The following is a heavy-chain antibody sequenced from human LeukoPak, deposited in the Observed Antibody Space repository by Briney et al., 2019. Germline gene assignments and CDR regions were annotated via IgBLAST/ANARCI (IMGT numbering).Heavy chain of an antibody. D-gene: IGHD2/OR15-2a*01. V-gene: IGHV5-51*01. Sequence: GESLKISCKGSGYSFTSNHIAWVRQMPGKGPELMGIILPGDSNARYSPSFQGQVTISVDKSISAAYLQWSGLTASDSAMYYCARQGNSGSSWHTIDYWGQGTLVTVSS. J-gene: IGHJ4*02. CDR3: ARQGNSGSSWHTIDY. CDR2: ILPGDSNA. CDR1: GYSFTSNH.